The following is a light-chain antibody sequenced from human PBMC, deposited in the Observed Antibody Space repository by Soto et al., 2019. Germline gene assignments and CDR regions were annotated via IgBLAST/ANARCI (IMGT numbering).Light chain of an antibody. CDR3: CSYTKANTWV. J-gene: IGLJ3*02. CDR2: EDD. V-gene: IGLV2-14*01. Sequence: QSALTQPASVSASPGQSITISCTGSSSDINSYKFVSWYQVLPGKAPQLIIYEDDYRPPEISSRFSASKSGNTASLTISGVQLEDDSHYFCCSYTKANTWVFGGGTKLTVL. CDR1: SSDINSYKF.